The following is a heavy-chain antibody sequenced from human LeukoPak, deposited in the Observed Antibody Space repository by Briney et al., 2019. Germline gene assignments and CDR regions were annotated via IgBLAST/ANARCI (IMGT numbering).Heavy chain of an antibody. CDR2: IHSDGSP. J-gene: IGHJ4*02. CDR3: ASLTVV. V-gene: IGHV3-66*01. Sequence: GRSLRLSCAASGFTVSSNYMSWVRQAPGKGLEWVSVIHSDGSPYYADSVKGRFTISRDNSKSTLYLQMNSLRAEDTAVYYCASLTVVWGQGTLVTVSS. CDR1: GFTVSSNY. D-gene: IGHD2-15*01.